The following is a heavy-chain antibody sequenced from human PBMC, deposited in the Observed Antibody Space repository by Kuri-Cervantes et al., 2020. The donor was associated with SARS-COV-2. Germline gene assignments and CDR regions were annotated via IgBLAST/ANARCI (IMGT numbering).Heavy chain of an antibody. Sequence: SETLSLTCTVSGDSISSNNYYWGWIRQPPGKGLEWIGSVYYSGRTFYNPSLKSRVTISVDTSKSQFSLKLSSVTAADTAVYYCARGGGGYILRAKYFDYWGQGTLVTVSS. CDR2: VYYSGRT. CDR3: ARGGGGYILRAKYFDY. CDR1: GDSISSNNYY. V-gene: IGHV4-39*07. J-gene: IGHJ4*02. D-gene: IGHD5-12*01.